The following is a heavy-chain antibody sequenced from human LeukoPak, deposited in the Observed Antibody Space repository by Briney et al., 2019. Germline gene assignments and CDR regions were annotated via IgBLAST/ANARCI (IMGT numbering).Heavy chain of an antibody. CDR3: ASGIWFGESEGNY. CDR1: GYTFTTYD. D-gene: IGHD3-10*01. Sequence: ASVKVSCKASGYTFTTYDINWVRQAPGQGLEWMGCMNPNSGHTDYAQKFQGRVTITRNASITTAYMELTSLRFEDTAVYYWASGIWFGESEGNYWGQGTLVTVSS. V-gene: IGHV1-8*03. CDR2: MNPNSGHT. J-gene: IGHJ4*02.